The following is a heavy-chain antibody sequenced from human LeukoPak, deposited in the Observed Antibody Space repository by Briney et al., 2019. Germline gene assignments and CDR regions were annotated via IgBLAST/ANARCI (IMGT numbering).Heavy chain of an antibody. CDR3: ARPYYESSGLYVDAFDI. CDR2: INPISGGT. D-gene: IGHD3-22*01. CDR1: GYTLTAYY. V-gene: IGHV1-2*06. Sequence: ASVKVSCKASGYTLTAYYLHWVRQAPGQGLEWMGRINPISGGTTYAQKFLGRVTMTRDTSIGAAYMELSSLRSDDTAVYYCARPYYESSGLYVDAFDIWGQGTMVTVSS. J-gene: IGHJ3*02.